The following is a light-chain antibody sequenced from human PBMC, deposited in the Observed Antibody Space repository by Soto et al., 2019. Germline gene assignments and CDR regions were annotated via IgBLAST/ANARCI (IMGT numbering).Light chain of an antibody. Sequence: QSVVTQPASLSVSPGQSITISCTGTSSDVGGYNYVSWYQQHPGKAPKLMIYEVSNRPSGVSNRFSGSKSGNTASLTISGLQAEDEADYYCSSYTSSSAYVFGTGTKVTVL. CDR2: EVS. V-gene: IGLV2-14*01. CDR3: SSYTSSSAYV. CDR1: SSDVGGYNY. J-gene: IGLJ1*01.